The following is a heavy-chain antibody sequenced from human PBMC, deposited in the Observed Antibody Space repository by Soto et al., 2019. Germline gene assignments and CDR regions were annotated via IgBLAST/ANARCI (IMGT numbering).Heavy chain of an antibody. Sequence: PSETLSLTCTVSGGSISSGGYYWSWIRQHPGKGLEWIGYIYYSGSTYYNPSLKSRVTISVDTSKNQFSLKLSSVTAADTAVYYCARSRIVVVPAASHYYGMDVWGQGTTVTVSS. V-gene: IGHV4-31*03. CDR3: ARSRIVVVPAASHYYGMDV. D-gene: IGHD2-2*01. CDR2: IYYSGST. CDR1: GGSISSGGYY. J-gene: IGHJ6*02.